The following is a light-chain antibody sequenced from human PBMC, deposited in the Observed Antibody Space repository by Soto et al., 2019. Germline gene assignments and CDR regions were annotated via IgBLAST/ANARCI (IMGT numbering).Light chain of an antibody. CDR1: QSVNSN. Sequence: EIVMTQSPATLSVSPGERATLSCRASQSVNSNLAWYQQKPGQAPRLLIYGVSTRATGIPARFSGSGSGTEFTLTISSLQSEDFAVYYCQQYNNWPRTFGQGTKVHIK. V-gene: IGKV3-15*01. CDR3: QQYNNWPRT. J-gene: IGKJ1*01. CDR2: GVS.